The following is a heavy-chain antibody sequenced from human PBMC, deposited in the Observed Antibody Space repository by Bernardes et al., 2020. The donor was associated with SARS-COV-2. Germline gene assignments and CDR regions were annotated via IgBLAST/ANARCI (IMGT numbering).Heavy chain of an antibody. Sequence: ASVKVSCKASGYTFTSYGISWVRQAPGQGLEWMGWISAYNGNTNYAQKLQGRVTMTTDTSTSTAYMELRSLRSDDTAVYYCARDARLIAAAGIKFKTNYSGMDVWGQGTTVTVSS. D-gene: IGHD6-13*01. CDR1: GYTFTSYG. CDR2: ISAYNGNT. CDR3: ARDARLIAAAGIKFKTNYSGMDV. V-gene: IGHV1-18*01. J-gene: IGHJ6*02.